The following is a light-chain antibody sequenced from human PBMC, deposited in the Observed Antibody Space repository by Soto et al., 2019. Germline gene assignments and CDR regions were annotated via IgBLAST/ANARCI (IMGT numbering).Light chain of an antibody. CDR1: SSDVGAYNY. J-gene: IGLJ3*02. V-gene: IGLV2-11*01. Sequence: QSALTQPRSVSGSPGQSVTISCTGTSSDVGAYNYVSWYQHHPGKAPKLVIYDVTKRPSGVPDRCAGSKSGNTASLTISGLQAEDEADYYCCSYAGSSLWVFGGGTKLTVL. CDR2: DVT. CDR3: CSYAGSSLWV.